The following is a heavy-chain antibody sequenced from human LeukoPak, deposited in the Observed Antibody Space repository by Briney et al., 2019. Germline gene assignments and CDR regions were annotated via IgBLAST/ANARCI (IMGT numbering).Heavy chain of an antibody. V-gene: IGHV3-15*01. CDR2: IKSKTDGGTT. CDR1: GFTFSNAW. J-gene: IGHJ4*02. CDR3: SSHTAPRTIAY. Sequence: PGGSLRLSCAASGFTFSNAWMSWVRQAPGKGLEWVGRIKSKTDGGTTDYAAPVKGRFTISRDDSKSIAYLQLNSLKTEDTAVYYCSSHTAPRTIAYWGQGTLVTVSS. D-gene: IGHD5-18*01.